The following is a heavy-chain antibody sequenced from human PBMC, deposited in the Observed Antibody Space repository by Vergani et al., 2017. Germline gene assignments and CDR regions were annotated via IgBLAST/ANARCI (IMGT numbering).Heavy chain of an antibody. J-gene: IGHJ4*02. CDR2: IYYSGST. V-gene: IGHV4-59*01. D-gene: IGHD6-13*01. CDR3: ARGISSSWGGDPFDY. CDR1: GGPISSYY. Sequence: QVQLQESGPGLVKPSETLSLTCTVSGGPISSYYWSWIRQPPGKGLEWIGYIYYSGSTNYNPSLKSRVTISVDTSKNQLSLKLSSVTAADTAVYYCARGISSSWGGDPFDYWGQGTLVTVSS.